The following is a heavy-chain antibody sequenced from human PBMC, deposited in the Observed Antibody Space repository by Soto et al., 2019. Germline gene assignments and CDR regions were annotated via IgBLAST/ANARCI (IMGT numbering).Heavy chain of an antibody. CDR3: ATWHEREHAYDV. D-gene: IGHD1-1*01. CDR2: LYDVDGS. J-gene: IGHJ3*01. CDR1: GLTISGKKY. Sequence: PVGSLRLSCAAFGLTISGKKYVAWVRQAPGKGLEWVSALYDVDGSFYADSVKGRFTTSSDSSKTTVYLQMNDLRPDDTAVYYCATWHEREHAYDVWGQGTTVT. V-gene: IGHV3-53*01.